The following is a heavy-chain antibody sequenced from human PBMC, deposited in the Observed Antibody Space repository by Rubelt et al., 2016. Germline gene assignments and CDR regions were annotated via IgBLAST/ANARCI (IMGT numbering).Heavy chain of an antibody. CDR1: GYTFTSYG. Sequence: QVQLVQSGAEVKKPGASVKVSCKASGYTFTSYGISWVRQAPGQGLEWMGWISAYNGNTNYAQKVPGRVTITPETATSTAYRELRSLRSDDTAVYYCARDLRPCRRYNWNFPLDYWGQGTLVTVSS. V-gene: IGHV1-18*01. CDR2: ISAYNGNT. D-gene: IGHD1-7*01. J-gene: IGHJ4*02. CDR3: ARDLRPCRRYNWNFPLDY.